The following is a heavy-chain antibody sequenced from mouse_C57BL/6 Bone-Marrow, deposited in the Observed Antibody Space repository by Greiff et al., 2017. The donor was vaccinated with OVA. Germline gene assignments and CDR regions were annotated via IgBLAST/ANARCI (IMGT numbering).Heavy chain of an antibody. Sequence: EVQLVESGGGLVQPKGSLKLSCAASGFSFNTYAMNWVRQAPGKGLEWVARIRSKSNNYATYYADSVKDRFTISRDDSESMLYLQMNNLKTEDTAMYYCVRHTTVVAPPYAMDYWGQGTSVTVSS. CDR2: IRSKSNNYAT. D-gene: IGHD1-1*01. J-gene: IGHJ4*01. V-gene: IGHV10-1*01. CDR1: GFSFNTYA. CDR3: VRHTTVVAPPYAMDY.